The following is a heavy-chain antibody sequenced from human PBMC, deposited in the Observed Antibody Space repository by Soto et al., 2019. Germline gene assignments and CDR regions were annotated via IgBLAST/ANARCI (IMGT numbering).Heavy chain of an antibody. CDR1: GGPMSIFGLD. J-gene: IGHJ4*02. CDR3: ARATGTLRSSNIDY. CDR2: IYHPGST. Sequence: PSGALFLTCSAFGGPMSIFGLDGTWIRQPTGKSLEWIESIYHPGSTYYSKSLRSRLTMSVDTSKSQFSLRLNSVTAADTAVYYCARATGTLRSSNIDYWGQGSLVTVSS. V-gene: IGHV4-31*03. D-gene: IGHD1-1*01.